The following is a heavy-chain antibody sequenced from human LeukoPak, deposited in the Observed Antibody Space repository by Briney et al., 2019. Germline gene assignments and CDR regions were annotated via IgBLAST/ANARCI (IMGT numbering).Heavy chain of an antibody. Sequence: PSETLSLTCTVSGGSIRSYYWSWFRQPPGKGLEWIAYIYYSGTTNYNPSLKSRVTISVDTSKNQFSLKLSSVTAADTAVYYCARGVYIAAAQYGYWGQGTLVTVSS. CDR1: GGSIRSYY. V-gene: IGHV4-59*01. CDR2: IYYSGTT. J-gene: IGHJ4*02. CDR3: ARGVYIAAAQYGY. D-gene: IGHD6-13*01.